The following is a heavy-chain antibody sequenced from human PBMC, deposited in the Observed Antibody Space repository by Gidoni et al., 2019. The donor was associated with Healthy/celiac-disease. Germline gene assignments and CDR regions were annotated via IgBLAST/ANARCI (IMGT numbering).Heavy chain of an antibody. CDR2: IYYSGST. J-gene: IGHJ4*02. V-gene: IGHV4-59*01. CDR1: GGSISRYY. Sequence: QVQLQEAGPGLVKPSETLSRTCTVAGGSISRYYWSWIRQPPGKGLEWIGYIYYSGSTNYNPSLNSQVTISVDTSKNQFSLKLSSVTAADTAVYYCARENSGYVLDYWGQGTLATVSS. CDR3: ARENSGYVLDY. D-gene: IGHD5-12*01.